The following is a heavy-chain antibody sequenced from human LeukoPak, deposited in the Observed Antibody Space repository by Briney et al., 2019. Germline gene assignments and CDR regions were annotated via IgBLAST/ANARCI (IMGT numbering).Heavy chain of an antibody. CDR3: AKGTGGSSWSPFDY. J-gene: IGHJ4*02. CDR1: GFTFSSYA. Sequence: GGSPRLSCAASGFTFSSYAMSWVRQAPGKGLEWVSAISGSGGSTYYADSVKGRFTISRDNSKNTLYLQMNSLRAEDTAVYYCAKGTGGSSWSPFDYWGQGTLVTVSS. D-gene: IGHD6-13*01. V-gene: IGHV3-23*01. CDR2: ISGSGGST.